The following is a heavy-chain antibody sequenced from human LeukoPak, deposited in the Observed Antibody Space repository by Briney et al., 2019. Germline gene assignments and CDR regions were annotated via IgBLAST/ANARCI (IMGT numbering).Heavy chain of an antibody. V-gene: IGHV3-15*01. J-gene: IGHJ6*03. CDR2: IKSKTDGGTT. CDR1: XFTFSNAW. D-gene: IGHD3-3*01. CDR3: TTDRTPGRKKLRFLEWLADYYYYYMDV. Sequence: SCAASXFTFSNAWMSWVRQAPGKGLEWVGRIKSKTDGGTTDYAAPVKGRFTISRDESKKKLYMQMNSLKTEDIAVYYCTTDRTPGRKKLRFLEWLADYYYYYMDVWGKGTTVTVSS.